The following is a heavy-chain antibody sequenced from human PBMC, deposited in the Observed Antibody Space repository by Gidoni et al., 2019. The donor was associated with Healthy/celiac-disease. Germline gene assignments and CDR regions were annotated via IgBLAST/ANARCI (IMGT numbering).Heavy chain of an antibody. J-gene: IGHJ4*02. CDR3: ARDGGYYYDSSGNFDY. D-gene: IGHD3-22*01. CDR2: IYYSGST. Sequence: QVQLQESGPGLVKPSETLSLTCTVSGGSISSYYWSWIRQPPGKGLEWIGYIYYSGSTNYNPSLKSRVTISVDTSKNQFSLKLSSVTAADTAVYYCARDGGYYYDSSGNFDYWGQGTLVTVSS. V-gene: IGHV4-59*01. CDR1: GGSISSYY.